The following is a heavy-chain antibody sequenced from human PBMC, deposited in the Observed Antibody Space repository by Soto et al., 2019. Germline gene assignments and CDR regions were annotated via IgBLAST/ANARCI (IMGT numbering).Heavy chain of an antibody. V-gene: IGHV1-24*01. CDR1: GYTHTELS. CDR2: FDPEDGET. D-gene: IGHD3-16*01. J-gene: IGHJ4*02. CDR3: ATSYVGSYYFDY. Sequence: ASVKVSCKVSGYTHTELSMHWVRQAPGKGLEWVGGFDPEDGETIYAQKFQGRVTMTEDTSTDTAYMELSSLRSEDTAVYYCATSYVGSYYFDYWGQGTLVTVSS.